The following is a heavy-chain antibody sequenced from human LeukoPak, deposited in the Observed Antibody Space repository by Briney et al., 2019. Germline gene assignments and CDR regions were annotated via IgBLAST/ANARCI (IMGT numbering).Heavy chain of an antibody. CDR1: GYTFTGYY. Sequence: VASVKVSCKASGYTFTGYYMHWVRQAPGQGLEWMGWINPNSGGTNYALKFQGRVTMTRDTSISTAYMELSRLKSDDTAVYYCTRVGVDYWFDPWGQGTLVTVSS. V-gene: IGHV1-2*02. CDR2: INPNSGGT. J-gene: IGHJ5*02. CDR3: TRVGVDYWFDP. D-gene: IGHD3-16*01.